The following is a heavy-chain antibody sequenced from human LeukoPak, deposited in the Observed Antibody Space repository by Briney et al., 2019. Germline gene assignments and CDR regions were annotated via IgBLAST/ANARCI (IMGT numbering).Heavy chain of an antibody. V-gene: IGHV5-51*01. CDR1: GYSFTSHW. Sequence: GESLKISCNGSGYSFTSHWIDWVRQMPGKGLELMGIIYSGDSDTTYNPSVQGQVTISADKSISTAYLQGSSLKASDTAMYYCARPLTSDSFDIWGQGTMLTVSS. CDR3: ARPLTSDSFDI. D-gene: IGHD3-16*01. CDR2: IYSGDSDT. J-gene: IGHJ3*02.